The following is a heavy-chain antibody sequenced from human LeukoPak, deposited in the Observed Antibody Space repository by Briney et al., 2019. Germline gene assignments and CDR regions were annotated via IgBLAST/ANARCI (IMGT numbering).Heavy chain of an antibody. CDR1: GFTFSSYS. V-gene: IGHV3-48*01. J-gene: IGHJ4*02. D-gene: IGHD3-3*01. Sequence: GGSLILSCAASGFTFSSYSMNWVRQAPGKGLEWVSYISSISSTIYYADSVKGRFTISRDNAKNSLYLQMNSLRAEDTAVYYCARSGVLRFLEWLYWGQGTLVTVSS. CDR2: ISSISSTI. CDR3: ARSGVLRFLEWLY.